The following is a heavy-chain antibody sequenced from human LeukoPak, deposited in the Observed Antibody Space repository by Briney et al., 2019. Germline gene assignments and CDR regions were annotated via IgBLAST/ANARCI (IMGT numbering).Heavy chain of an antibody. J-gene: IGHJ4*02. D-gene: IGHD5-24*01. V-gene: IGHV3-15*01. CDR3: TTEEMATMPFDY. CDR1: GFTFSNAW. CDR2: IKSKTDGGTT. Sequence: GGSLRLSCAASGFTFSNAWMSWVRQAPGKGLEWVGRIKSKTDGGTTDYAAPVKGRFTISRDVSKNTLYLQMNSLKTEDTAVYYCTTEEMATMPFDYWGQGTLVTVSS.